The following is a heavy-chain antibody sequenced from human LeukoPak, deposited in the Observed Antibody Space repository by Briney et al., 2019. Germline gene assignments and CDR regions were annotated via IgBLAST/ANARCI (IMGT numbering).Heavy chain of an antibody. V-gene: IGHV3-30*02. CDR1: GFTFSSYG. Sequence: PGGSLRLSCAASGFTFSSYGMHWVRQAPGKGLEWVAFIRYDGSNKYYADSVKGRFTISRDNSKNTLYLQMNSLRAEDTAVYYCAKDGVDIVVVVAATPTYYFDYWGQGILVTVSS. J-gene: IGHJ4*02. D-gene: IGHD2-15*01. CDR2: IRYDGSNK. CDR3: AKDGVDIVVVVAATPTYYFDY.